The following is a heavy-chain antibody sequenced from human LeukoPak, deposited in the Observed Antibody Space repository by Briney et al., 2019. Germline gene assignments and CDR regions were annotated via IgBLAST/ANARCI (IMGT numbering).Heavy chain of an antibody. CDR1: GGSISSGGYY. V-gene: IGHV4-31*03. Sequence: SQTLSLTCTVSGGSISSGGYYWSWIRQHPGKGLEWIGYIYYSGSTYYNPSLKSRVTISVDTSKNQFSLKLSSVTAADTAVYYCATSQAAAEYFQHWGQGTLVTVSS. CDR2: IYYSGST. CDR3: ATSQAAAEYFQH. D-gene: IGHD6-13*01. J-gene: IGHJ1*01.